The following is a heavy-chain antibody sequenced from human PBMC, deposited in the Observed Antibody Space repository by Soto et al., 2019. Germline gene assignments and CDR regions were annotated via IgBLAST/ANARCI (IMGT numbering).Heavy chain of an antibody. V-gene: IGHV3-73*01. CDR2: IRSKANSYAT. D-gene: IGHD2-2*01. CDR1: GFTFSGSA. CDR3: TRHQDILLVPAAIVELDFDY. J-gene: IGHJ4*02. Sequence: PGGSLRLSCAASGFTFSGSAMHWVRQASGRGLEWDGRIRSKANSYATAYAASVKGTFTISRDDSKNTAYLQMTSLKTEDTAVYYCTRHQDILLVPAAIVELDFDYGGGRTLVTVSS.